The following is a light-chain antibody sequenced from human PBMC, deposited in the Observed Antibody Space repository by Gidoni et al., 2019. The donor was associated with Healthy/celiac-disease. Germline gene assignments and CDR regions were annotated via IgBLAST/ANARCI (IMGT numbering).Light chain of an antibody. CDR3: QQRDRTFPT. V-gene: IGKV1-39*01. J-gene: IGKJ4*01. Sequence: EIQMTQSPSSLSASVGDRVTITCRARQSISSYLTWYQQKPGKAPKLLIYAASSLQSGVPSRFSGSGSGTDFTLTISSLQPEDFATYYCQQRDRTFPTFGGGTKVEIK. CDR2: AAS. CDR1: QSISSY.